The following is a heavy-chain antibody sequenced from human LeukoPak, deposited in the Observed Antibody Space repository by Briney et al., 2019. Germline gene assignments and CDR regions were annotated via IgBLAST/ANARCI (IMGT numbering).Heavy chain of an antibody. Sequence: GRSLRLSCAASGFTFSSYGMHWVRQAPGKGLEWVAVIWYDGSNKYYADSVKGRFTISRDNSKNTLYLQMNSLRAEDTAVYYCAKDGQYCSSTSCYHLVNYYYYYMDVSGKGTTVTVFS. CDR3: AKDGQYCSSTSCYHLVNYYYYYMDV. D-gene: IGHD2-2*01. CDR2: IWYDGSNK. J-gene: IGHJ6*03. CDR1: GFTFSSYG. V-gene: IGHV3-33*06.